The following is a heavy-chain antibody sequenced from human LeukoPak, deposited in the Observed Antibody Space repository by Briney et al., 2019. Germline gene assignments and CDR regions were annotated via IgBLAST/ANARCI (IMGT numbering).Heavy chain of an antibody. CDR2: ISYDGSNK. CDR3: AKSERRYCSSTSCFFPFDY. D-gene: IGHD2-2*01. J-gene: IGHJ4*02. V-gene: IGHV3-30*18. Sequence: PGGSLRLSCAASGFTFSSYGMHWVRQAPGKGLEWVAVISYDGSNKYYADSVKGRSTISRDNSKNTLYLQMNSLRAEDTAVYYCAKSERRYCSSTSCFFPFDYWGQGTLVTVSS. CDR1: GFTFSSYG.